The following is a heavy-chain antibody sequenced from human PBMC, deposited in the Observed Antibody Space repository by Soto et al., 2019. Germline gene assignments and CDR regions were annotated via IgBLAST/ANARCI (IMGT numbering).Heavy chain of an antibody. Sequence: ASVKVSCKPSGYPFTDLYIHWVPQAPGRGLEWMGLIHAKSSDYKNTQRLQGRFAMTRDNPNNPVHKEVSSLISDDHPVYFCASDNSGPLDYWGQGTLVTVSS. V-gene: IGHV1-2*02. CDR2: IHAKSSDY. CDR1: GYPFTDLY. CDR3: ASDNSGPLDY. D-gene: IGHD2-8*02. J-gene: IGHJ4*02.